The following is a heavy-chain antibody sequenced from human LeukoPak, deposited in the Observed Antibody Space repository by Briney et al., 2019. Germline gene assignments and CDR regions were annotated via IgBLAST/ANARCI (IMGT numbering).Heavy chain of an antibody. Sequence: SQTLSLTCAISGDSVSSNSDAWHWIRQSPSRGLEWLGRTYYRSSWYNDYAVSVKSRIIINPDTSKNHFSLQLNSVTPEDTAIYYCARGTGVFDYWGQGTLVTVSS. CDR3: ARGTGVFDY. D-gene: IGHD7-27*01. V-gene: IGHV6-1*01. CDR2: TYYRSSWYN. J-gene: IGHJ4*02. CDR1: GDSVSSNSDA.